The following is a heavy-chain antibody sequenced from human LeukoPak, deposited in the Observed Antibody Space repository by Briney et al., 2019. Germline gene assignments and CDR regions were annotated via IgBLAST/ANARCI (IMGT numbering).Heavy chain of an antibody. Sequence: SETLSLTCTVSGGSISSHYWSWIRQPPGKGLEWIGYIYYSGSTNYNPSLKSRVTISVDTSKNQFSLKLSSVTAADTAVYYCARDRDYGGIFDYWGQGTLLTVSS. CDR1: GGSISSHY. V-gene: IGHV4-59*11. J-gene: IGHJ4*02. D-gene: IGHD4-23*01. CDR3: ARDRDYGGIFDY. CDR2: IYYSGST.